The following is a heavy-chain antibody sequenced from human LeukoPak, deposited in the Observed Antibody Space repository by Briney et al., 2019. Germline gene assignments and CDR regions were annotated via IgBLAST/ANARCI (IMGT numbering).Heavy chain of an antibody. CDR1: GYTFTSYG. Sequence: ASVKVSCKASGYTFTSYGISWVRQAPGQGLEWMGWISAYNGNTNYAQKLQGRVIMTTDTSTSTAYMELRSLRSDDTAVYYCARAPPPDYYDSSGYSFGYWGQGTLVTVSS. CDR3: ARAPPPDYYDSSGYSFGY. J-gene: IGHJ4*02. D-gene: IGHD3-22*01. V-gene: IGHV1-18*01. CDR2: ISAYNGNT.